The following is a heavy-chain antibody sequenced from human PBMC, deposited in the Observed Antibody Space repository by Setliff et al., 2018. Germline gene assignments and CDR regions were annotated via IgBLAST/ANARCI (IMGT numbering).Heavy chain of an antibody. CDR3: ARGGGSVLHNYYYFNYMDV. J-gene: IGHJ6*03. V-gene: IGHV4-39*07. CDR2: INYSGGT. CDR1: GDSLSSGTQY. Sequence: SETLSLTCSVLGDSLSSGTQYWAWIRQPPGKGLEWIGNINYSGGTYYNPSLKSRVTMSVDTSKNQFSLQLTSVTAADTAIYYCARGGGSVLHNYYYFNYMDVWGKGTTVTVSS. D-gene: IGHD2-15*01.